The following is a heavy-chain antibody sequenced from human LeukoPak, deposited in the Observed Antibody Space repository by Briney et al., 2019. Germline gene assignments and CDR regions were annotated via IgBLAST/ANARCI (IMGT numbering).Heavy chain of an antibody. J-gene: IGHJ4*02. Sequence: GGSLRLSCAASGFTFDDYAMHWVRQAPGKGLERVSGISWNSGSIGYADSVKGRFTISRDNAKNSLYLQMNSLRAEDTALYYCAKGNSWKIDYWGQGTLVTVSS. CDR2: ISWNSGSI. CDR3: AKGNSWKIDY. V-gene: IGHV3-9*01. D-gene: IGHD6-13*01. CDR1: GFTFDDYA.